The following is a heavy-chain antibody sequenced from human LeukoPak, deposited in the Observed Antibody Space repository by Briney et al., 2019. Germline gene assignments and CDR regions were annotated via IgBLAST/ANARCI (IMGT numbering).Heavy chain of an antibody. D-gene: IGHD2-2*01. J-gene: IGHJ3*02. CDR1: GGSISSYY. V-gene: IGHV4-59*12. CDR2: IYHSGST. CDR3: ARDTEHSSTSPQDI. Sequence: SETLSLTCTVSGGSISSYYWSWIRQPPGKGLEWIGYIYHSGSTYYNPSLKSRVTISVDRSKNQFSLKLSSVTAADTAVYYCARDTEHSSTSPQDIWGQGTMVTVSS.